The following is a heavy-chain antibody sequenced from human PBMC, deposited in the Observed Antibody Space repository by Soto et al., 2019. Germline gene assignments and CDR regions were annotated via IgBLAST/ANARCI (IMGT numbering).Heavy chain of an antibody. CDR3: ARGTDDGDYVTRPQGAYWYFDR. Sequence: QVQLVESGGGVVQPGRSLRLSCAASGFTFSSYAMHWVRQAPGKGLEWVAVISSDGSNKYYADSVKGRFTISRDNSKNTLDLQMNSLRAEDTAVYYCARGTDDGDYVTRPQGAYWYFDRWGRGTLVTVSS. J-gene: IGHJ2*01. V-gene: IGHV3-30-3*01. CDR1: GFTFSSYA. CDR2: ISSDGSNK. D-gene: IGHD4-17*01.